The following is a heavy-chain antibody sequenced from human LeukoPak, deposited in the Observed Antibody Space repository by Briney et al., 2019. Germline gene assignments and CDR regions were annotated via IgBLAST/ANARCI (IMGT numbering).Heavy chain of an antibody. CDR1: GFTFISYW. Sequence: GGSLRLSCTASGFTFISYWMYWVRQAPGQGLVWVSRMNSDGSSTSYADSVKGRFTISRDNAKNTLYMQMNSLRAEDMAVYYCARDEYQHDAFDIWGQGTMVTVSS. J-gene: IGHJ3*02. V-gene: IGHV3-74*01. CDR3: ARDEYQHDAFDI. D-gene: IGHD2/OR15-2a*01. CDR2: MNSDGSST.